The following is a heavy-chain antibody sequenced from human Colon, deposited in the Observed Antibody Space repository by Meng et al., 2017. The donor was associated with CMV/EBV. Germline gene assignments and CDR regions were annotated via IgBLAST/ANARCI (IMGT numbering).Heavy chain of an antibody. Sequence: SGFSFSDFAMSWIRQAPGKGLEWVSSLSGSGANTFYADSVKGRFTISRENSKNTLYLQMHNLRAEDTAIYYCTKGRQYSDFWSGQEYWGQGTLVTVSS. CDR2: LSGSGANT. CDR1: GFSFSDFA. D-gene: IGHD3-3*01. V-gene: IGHV3-23*01. CDR3: TKGRQYSDFWSGQEY. J-gene: IGHJ4*02.